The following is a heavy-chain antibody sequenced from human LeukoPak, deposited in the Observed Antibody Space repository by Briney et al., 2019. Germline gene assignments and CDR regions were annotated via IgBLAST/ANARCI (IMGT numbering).Heavy chain of an antibody. D-gene: IGHD3-10*01. CDR3: AREGFGELFRVLVY. CDR1: GYTFTSYG. J-gene: IGHJ4*02. CDR2: ISSYNGNT. V-gene: IGHV1-18*01. Sequence: ASVKVSCKASGYTFTSYGISWVRQAPGQGLEWMGWISSYNGNTTYAQKLQGRVTMTTDTSTSTAYMELRSLRSDDTAVYYCAREGFGELFRVLVYWGQGTLVTVSS.